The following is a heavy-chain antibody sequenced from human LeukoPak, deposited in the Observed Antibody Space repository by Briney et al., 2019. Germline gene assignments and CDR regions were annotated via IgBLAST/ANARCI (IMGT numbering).Heavy chain of an antibody. CDR1: GGSISSRNYY. D-gene: IGHD6-13*01. Sequence: SETLSLTCTVSGGSISSRNYYWGWIRQPPGKGLEWIGSIYYSGSTYYNPSLKSRVTISVDTSKNQFSLKLSSVTAADTAVYYCARHQHQQPHDYWGQGTLVTVSS. CDR3: ARHQHQQPHDY. V-gene: IGHV4-39*01. J-gene: IGHJ4*02. CDR2: IYYSGST.